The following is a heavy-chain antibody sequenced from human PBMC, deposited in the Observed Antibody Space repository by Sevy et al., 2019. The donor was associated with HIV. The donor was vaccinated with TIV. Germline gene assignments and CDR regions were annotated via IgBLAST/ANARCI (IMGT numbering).Heavy chain of an antibody. Sequence: GGSLRLSCAASGFTFSSYAMSWVRQAPGMGLEWVSAISGSGGSTYYADSVKGRFTISRDNSKNTLYLQMNSLRAEDTTVYYCAKAAGGITFGGILYWGQGTLVTVSS. V-gene: IGHV3-23*01. D-gene: IGHD3-16*01. CDR1: GFTFSSYA. J-gene: IGHJ4*02. CDR2: ISGSGGST. CDR3: AKAAGGITFGGILY.